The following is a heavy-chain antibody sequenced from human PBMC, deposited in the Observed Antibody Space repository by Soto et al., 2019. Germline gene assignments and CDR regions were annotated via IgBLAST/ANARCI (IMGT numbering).Heavy chain of an antibody. V-gene: IGHV3-53*01. CDR3: ARTRGFLEWPVLLRENYYYSYGMDV. Sequence: GGSLRLSCAASGFTVSSNYMSWVRQAPGKGLEWVSVIYSGGSTYYADSVKGRFTISRDNSKNTLYLQMNSLRAEDTAVYYCARTRGFLEWPVLLRENYYYSYGMDVWGQGTTVTVSS. CDR1: GFTVSSNY. D-gene: IGHD3-3*01. CDR2: IYSGGST. J-gene: IGHJ6*02.